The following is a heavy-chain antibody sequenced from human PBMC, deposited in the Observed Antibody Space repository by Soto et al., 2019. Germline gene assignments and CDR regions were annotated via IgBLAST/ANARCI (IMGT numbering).Heavy chain of an antibody. Sequence: QVQLQESGPGLVKPSETLSLTCTVSGGSIRSYYWSWIRQPPGKGLEWIGYIYYSGSTNYNPSLKRRVTISVDTSKTQFSLKLSSVTAADTAVYYCARRYGSAIDYWGQGTLVTVSS. CDR1: GGSIRSYY. CDR3: ARRYGSAIDY. J-gene: IGHJ4*02. D-gene: IGHD1-26*01. V-gene: IGHV4-59*08. CDR2: IYYSGST.